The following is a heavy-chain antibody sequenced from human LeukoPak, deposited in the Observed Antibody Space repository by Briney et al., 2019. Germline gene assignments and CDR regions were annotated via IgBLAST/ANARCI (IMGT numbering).Heavy chain of an antibody. V-gene: IGHV4-59*01. D-gene: IGHD3-10*01. CDR1: GGSISSYY. CDR3: ARDSRDYYGSGSMSFDP. CDR2: IYYSGST. Sequence: PSETLSLTCTVSGGSISSYYWSWIRQPPGKGLEWIGYIYYSGSTNYNPSLKSRVTISVDTSKNQFSLKLSSVTAADTAVYYCARDSRDYYGSGSMSFDPWGQGTLVTVSS. J-gene: IGHJ5*02.